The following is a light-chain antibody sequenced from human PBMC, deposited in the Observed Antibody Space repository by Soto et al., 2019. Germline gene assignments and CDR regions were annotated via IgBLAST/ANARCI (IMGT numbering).Light chain of an antibody. Sequence: DIPMTQSPSSLSSSVGDRVTITCRASQNINTYLNWYQQKPGNAPNLLIYAASSLQSGVPSRFSGSGSGTDFTLSIRSLQPEDFATYYCQQSYSTPRTFGQGTRVETK. CDR2: AAS. J-gene: IGKJ1*01. V-gene: IGKV1-39*01. CDR3: QQSYSTPRT. CDR1: QNINTY.